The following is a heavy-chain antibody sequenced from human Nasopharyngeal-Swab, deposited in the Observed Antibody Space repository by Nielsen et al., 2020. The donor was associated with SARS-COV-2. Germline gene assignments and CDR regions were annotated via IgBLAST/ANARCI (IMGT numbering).Heavy chain of an antibody. Sequence: GESLKISCAASGFIFSNSAMSWVRHAPGKGLEWVSVTEIGGTTHYADSVKGRFSISRDNSKNTLYLQMNSLRAEDTAVYYCAKEGGIQLWPGYYYYMDVWGKGTTVTVSS. D-gene: IGHD5-18*01. V-gene: IGHV3-23*01. CDR1: GFIFSNSA. J-gene: IGHJ6*03. CDR2: TEIGGTT. CDR3: AKEGGIQLWPGYYYYMDV.